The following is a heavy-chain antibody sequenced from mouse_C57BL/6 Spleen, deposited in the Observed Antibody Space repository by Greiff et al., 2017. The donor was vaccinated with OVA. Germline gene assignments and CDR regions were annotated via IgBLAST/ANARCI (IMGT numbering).Heavy chain of an antibody. CDR1: GFTFSDHG. CDR3: ARDYYGVDY. J-gene: IGHJ2*01. Sequence: EVMLVESGGGLVKPGGSLKLSCAASGFTFSDHGMHWVRQAPEKGLEWVAYISSGSSTIYYADTVKGRFTISRDNAKNTLFLQMTSLRSEDTAMYYCARDYYGVDYWGQGTTLTVAS. V-gene: IGHV5-17*01. D-gene: IGHD1-1*01. CDR2: ISSGSSTI.